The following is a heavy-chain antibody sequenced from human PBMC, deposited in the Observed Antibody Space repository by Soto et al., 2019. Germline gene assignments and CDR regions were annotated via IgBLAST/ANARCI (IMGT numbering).Heavy chain of an antibody. V-gene: IGHV4-4*02. CDR1: GGSIKSSNW. Sequence: PSETLSLTCAVSGGSIKSSNWWSWVRQPPGKGLEWIGEIYHSGNTNYNPSLKSRVTMSVDNSKNQFSLKLSFVTAEDTAVYYCARGDGTKVLFDSWGQGDLVTVSS. D-gene: IGHD4-4*01. J-gene: IGHJ4*02. CDR3: ARGDGTKVLFDS. CDR2: IYHSGNT.